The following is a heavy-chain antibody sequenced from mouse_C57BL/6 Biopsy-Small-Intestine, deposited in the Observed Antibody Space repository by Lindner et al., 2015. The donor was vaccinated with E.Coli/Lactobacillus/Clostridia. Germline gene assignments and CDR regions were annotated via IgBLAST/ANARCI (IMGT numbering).Heavy chain of an antibody. CDR1: GYTFTSYF. CDR3: AREAYGDYGDWFAY. J-gene: IGHJ3*01. Sequence: VQLQESGPELVKPGASVKMSCKASGYTFTSYFIHWVKRMPGQGLEWLGYIDPYNDVTKYNEKFKGKATLTSDKSSSTVYMEFGSLTSEDSAVYYCAREAYGDYGDWFAYWGQGTLVTVSA. CDR2: IDPYNDVT. V-gene: IGHV1-14*01. D-gene: IGHD2-13*01.